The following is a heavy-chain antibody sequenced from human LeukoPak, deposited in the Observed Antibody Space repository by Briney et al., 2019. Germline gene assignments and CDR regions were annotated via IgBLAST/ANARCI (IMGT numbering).Heavy chain of an antibody. V-gene: IGHV4-34*01. Sequence: PSETLSLTCAVYGGSFSGYYWSWIRQPPGKGLEWIGEINHSGSTNYNPSLKSRVTISVDTSKNQFSLKLSSVTAADTAVYYCARHVAWRPHGVRGSSYYCMDVWGKGTTVTISS. CDR1: GGSFSGYY. J-gene: IGHJ6*03. CDR3: ARHVAWRPHGVRGSSYYCMDV. CDR2: INHSGST. D-gene: IGHD3-10*01.